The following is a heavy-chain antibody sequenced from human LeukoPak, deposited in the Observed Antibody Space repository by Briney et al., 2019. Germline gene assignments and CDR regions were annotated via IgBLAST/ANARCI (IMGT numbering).Heavy chain of an antibody. CDR3: ARGGHSRHFDY. V-gene: IGHV4-59*01. D-gene: IGHD6-13*01. CDR2: IYYSGST. CDR1: GGSISSYY. J-gene: IGHJ4*02. Sequence: PSETLSLTCTVSGGSISSYYWSWIRQPPGKGLEWIGYIYYSGSTNYNPSLKSRVTISVDTSKNQFSLKLSSVTAADTAAYYCARGGHSRHFDYWGQGTLVTVSS.